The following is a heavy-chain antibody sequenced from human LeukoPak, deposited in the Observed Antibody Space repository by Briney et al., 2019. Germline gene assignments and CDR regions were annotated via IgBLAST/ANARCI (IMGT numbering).Heavy chain of an antibody. V-gene: IGHV1-2*02. D-gene: IGHD1-1*01. CDR2: INPNSGGT. J-gene: IGHJ6*02. CDR1: GYTFTSYG. Sequence: GASVTVSCTASGYTFTSYGISWVRQAPGQGLEWMGWINPNSGGTNYAQKFQGRVTMTRDTSISTAYMELSRLRSDDTAVYYCAREKYNWNDVYNYYYYYGMDVWGQGTTVTVSS. CDR3: AREKYNWNDVYNYYYYYGMDV.